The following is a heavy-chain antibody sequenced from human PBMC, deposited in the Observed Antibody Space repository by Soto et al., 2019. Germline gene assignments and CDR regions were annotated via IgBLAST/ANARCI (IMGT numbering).Heavy chain of an antibody. Sequence: QVQLVQSGAEVKKPGSSVKVSCTASGGTFSSYAISWVRQAPGQGLEWMGGIIPIFGTANYAQKFQGRVTNTADKSTREAYMELSSLRSEDTAVYYCANDYGDYAGNYYYGMDVWGQGPTVTVSS. CDR1: GGTFSSYA. CDR3: ANDYGDYAGNYYYGMDV. CDR2: IIPIFGTA. V-gene: IGHV1-69*06. D-gene: IGHD4-17*01. J-gene: IGHJ6*02.